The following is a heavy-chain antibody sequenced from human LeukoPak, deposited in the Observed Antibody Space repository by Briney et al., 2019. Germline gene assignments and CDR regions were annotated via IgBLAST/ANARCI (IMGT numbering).Heavy chain of an antibody. CDR1: GFTFSSYE. CDR3: AKLEVGATFDY. J-gene: IGHJ4*02. D-gene: IGHD1-26*01. V-gene: IGHV3-48*03. Sequence: GGSLRLSCAASGFTFSSYEMNWVRQAPGKGLEWVSYISSSGSTIYYADSVKGRFTISRDNAKNSLYLQMNSLRAEDTAVYYCAKLEVGATFDYWGQGTLVTVSS. CDR2: ISSSGSTI.